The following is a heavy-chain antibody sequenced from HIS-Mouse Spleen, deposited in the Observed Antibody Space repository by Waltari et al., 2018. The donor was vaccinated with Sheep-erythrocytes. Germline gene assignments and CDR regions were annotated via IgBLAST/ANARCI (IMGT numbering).Heavy chain of an antibody. CDR1: GFTFSSYC. V-gene: IGHV3-30*18. CDR3: AKGDAMVYDAFDI. J-gene: IGHJ3*02. Sequence: QVQLVESGGGVVQPGRSLRRSWAASGFTFSSYCMHWVRQAPGKGLEWVAVISYDGSNKYYADSVKGRFTISRDNSKNTLYLQMNSLRAEDTAVYYCAKGDAMVYDAFDIWGQGTMVTVSS. CDR2: ISYDGSNK. D-gene: IGHD2-8*01.